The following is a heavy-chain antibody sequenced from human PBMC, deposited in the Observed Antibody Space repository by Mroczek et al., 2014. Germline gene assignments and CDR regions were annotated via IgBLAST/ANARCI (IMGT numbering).Heavy chain of an antibody. CDR2: INHSGST. Sequence: QVQLQESGAGLLKPSETLSLTCAVYGGSFSGYYWSWIRQPPGKGLEWIGEINHSGSTNYNPSLKSRVTISVDTSKNQFSLKLSSVTAADTAVYYCARPAPGDGGNSGEFDYWGQGTLVTVSS. J-gene: IGHJ4*02. CDR3: ARPAPGDGGNSGEFDY. CDR1: GGSFSGYY. V-gene: IGHV4-34*01. D-gene: IGHD4-23*01.